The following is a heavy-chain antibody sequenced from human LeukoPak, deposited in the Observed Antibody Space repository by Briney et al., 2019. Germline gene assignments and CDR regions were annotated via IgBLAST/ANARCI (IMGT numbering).Heavy chain of an antibody. Sequence: GGSLRLSCAASGFTFSDYYMSWIRQAPGKGLEWVSYISSSGSSVYSADSVKGRFTISRDNAKNSLFLQMTTLRAEDTAVYYCARRVFYSSSWYGDDALDIWGQGTMVTVSS. CDR2: ISSSGSSV. CDR3: ARRVFYSSSWYGDDALDI. D-gene: IGHD6-13*01. CDR1: GFTFSDYY. V-gene: IGHV3-11*01. J-gene: IGHJ3*02.